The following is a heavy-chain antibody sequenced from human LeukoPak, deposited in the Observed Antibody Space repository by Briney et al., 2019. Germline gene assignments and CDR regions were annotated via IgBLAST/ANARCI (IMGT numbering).Heavy chain of an antibody. D-gene: IGHD3-16*02. J-gene: IGHJ4*02. Sequence: SETLSLTCAVYGGSFSGYYWSWIRQPPGKGLEWIGEINHSGSTNYNPSLKSRVTISVDTSKNQFSLKLSSVTAADTAVYYCARYYVWGSYRHRYYFDYWGQGTLVTVSS. CDR2: INHSGST. CDR3: ARYYVWGSYRHRYYFDY. CDR1: GGSFSGYY. V-gene: IGHV4-34*01.